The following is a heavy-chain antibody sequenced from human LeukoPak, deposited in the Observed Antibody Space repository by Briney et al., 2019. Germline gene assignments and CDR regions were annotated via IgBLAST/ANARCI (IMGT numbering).Heavy chain of an antibody. CDR2: INHSGST. Sequence: SGTLSLTCAVYGGSFSGYYWSWIRQPPGKGLEWIGEINHSGSTNYNPSLKSRVTISVDTSKNQFSLKLGSVTAADTAVYYCASSGAGNWFDPWGQGTLVTISS. CDR1: GGSFSGYY. J-gene: IGHJ5*02. D-gene: IGHD3-10*01. CDR3: ASSGAGNWFDP. V-gene: IGHV4-34*01.